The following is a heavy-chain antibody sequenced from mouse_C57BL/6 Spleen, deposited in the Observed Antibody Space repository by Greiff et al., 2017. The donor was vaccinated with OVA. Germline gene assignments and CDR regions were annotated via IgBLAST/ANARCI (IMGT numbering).Heavy chain of an antibody. J-gene: IGHJ2*01. CDR3: ASFDDYAYFDY. CDR2: IHPNSGST. V-gene: IGHV1-64*01. D-gene: IGHD2-4*01. Sequence: QVHVKQPGAELVKPGASVKLSCKASGYTFTSYWMHWVKQRPGQGLEWIGMIHPNSGSTNYNEKFKSKATLTVDKSSSTAYMQLSSLTSEDSAVYYCASFDDYAYFDYWGQGTTLTVSS. CDR1: GYTFTSYW.